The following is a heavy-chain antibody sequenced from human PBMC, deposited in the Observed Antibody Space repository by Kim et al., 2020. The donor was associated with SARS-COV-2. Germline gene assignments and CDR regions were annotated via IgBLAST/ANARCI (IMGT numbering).Heavy chain of an antibody. J-gene: IGHJ4*01. CDR3: ARGGGSSWATTVIDY. V-gene: IGHV3-72*01. D-gene: IGHD6-13*01. CDR1: GFTFSDHY. Sequence: GGSLRLSCAASGFTFSDHYMDWVRQAPGKGLEWVGRIRNKANSYTTQYAASVEGRFTISRDDSKNSVYLQMNSLKTEDTAIYYCARGGGSSWATTVIDYLGHGTLVTVSS. CDR2: IRNKANSYTT.